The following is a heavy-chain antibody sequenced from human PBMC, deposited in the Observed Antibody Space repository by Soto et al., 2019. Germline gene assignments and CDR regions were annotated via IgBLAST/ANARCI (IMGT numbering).Heavy chain of an antibody. CDR1: GYIFTSYG. D-gene: IGHD3-10*01. V-gene: IGHV1-18*01. Sequence: ASVKVSCKASGYIFTSYGISWVRQAPGQGLEWMGWISGYNGKTYYAQNLQGRVTMTTDTSTSAAYMEVRSLRSGDTAVYYCARGKFMDGLDVWGQGTTVTVSS. CDR3: ARGKFMDGLDV. J-gene: IGHJ6*02. CDR2: ISGYNGKT.